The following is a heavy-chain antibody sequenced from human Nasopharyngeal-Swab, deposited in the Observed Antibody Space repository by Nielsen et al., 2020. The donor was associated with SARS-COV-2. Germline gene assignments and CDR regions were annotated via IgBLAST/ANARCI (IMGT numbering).Heavy chain of an antibody. CDR3: ARIAAAGTSYFDY. CDR2: IYPGDSDT. D-gene: IGHD6-13*01. CDR1: GYRFTSYW. Sequence: KVSCKGSGYRFTSYWIGWVRQMPGKDLEWMGIIYPGDSDTRYSPSFQGQVTISADKSISTAYLQWSSLKASDTAMYYCARIAAAGTSYFDYWGQGTLVTVSS. J-gene: IGHJ4*02. V-gene: IGHV5-51*01.